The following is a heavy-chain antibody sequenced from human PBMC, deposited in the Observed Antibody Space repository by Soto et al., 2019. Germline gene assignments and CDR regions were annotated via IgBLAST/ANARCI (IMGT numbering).Heavy chain of an antibody. V-gene: IGHV4-30-4*01. CDR1: GGSISSGDYY. Sequence: SETLSLTCTVSGGSISSGDYYWSWIRQPPGKGLEWIGYIYYSGSTYYNPSLKSRVTISVDTSKNQFSLKLSSVTAADTAVYYCARGGITMIVVGDAFDIWGRGTMVTVSS. J-gene: IGHJ3*02. D-gene: IGHD3-22*01. CDR3: ARGGITMIVVGDAFDI. CDR2: IYYSGST.